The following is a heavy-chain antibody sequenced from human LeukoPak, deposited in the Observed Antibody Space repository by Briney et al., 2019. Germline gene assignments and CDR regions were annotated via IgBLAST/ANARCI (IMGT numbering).Heavy chain of an antibody. J-gene: IGHJ4*02. CDR3: ARVSAWPYYFDY. V-gene: IGHV4-34*01. Sequence: SETLSLTCAVYGGSFSGYYWSWIRQPPGKGLEWIGEINHSGSTNYNPSLKSRVTISVDKSKNQFSLKLSSVTAADTAVYYCARVSAWPYYFDYWGQGTLVTASS. CDR2: INHSGST. CDR1: GGSFSGYY.